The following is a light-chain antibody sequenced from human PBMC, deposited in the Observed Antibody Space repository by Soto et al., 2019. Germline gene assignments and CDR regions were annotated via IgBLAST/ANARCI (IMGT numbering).Light chain of an antibody. J-gene: IGKJ1*01. V-gene: IGKV3-15*01. Sequence: EIVMPQSPATLSVSPGERATLSCRASQSVGSNLAWYQQKPGQAPRLLIYGASTRATGIPARFSGSGSGTEFTLSISSLQSEDFAIYFYQQYNNWPPDRTFGQGTKVEIK. CDR1: QSVGSN. CDR2: GAS. CDR3: QQYNNWPPDRT.